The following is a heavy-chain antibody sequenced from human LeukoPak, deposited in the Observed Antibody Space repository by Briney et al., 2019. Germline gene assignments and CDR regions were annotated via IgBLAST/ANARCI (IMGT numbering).Heavy chain of an antibody. V-gene: IGHV1-46*01. Sequence: ASVKVSCKASGYTFTNFYMHWVRQAPGQGLEWMGIINPSGGSTRYAQKFQGRVTMTRDTSTSTVYMEVSSLRSEDTAVYYCAKGGWLQYIDSWGQGSLVTVSS. D-gene: IGHD5-24*01. CDR2: INPSGGST. J-gene: IGHJ4*02. CDR1: GYTFTNFY. CDR3: AKGGWLQYIDS.